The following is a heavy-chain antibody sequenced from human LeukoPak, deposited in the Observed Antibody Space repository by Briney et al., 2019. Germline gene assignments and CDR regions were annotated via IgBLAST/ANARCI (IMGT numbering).Heavy chain of an antibody. CDR1: GFTFSSYG. CDR2: ISGSGGST. Sequence: GGSLRLSCVASGFTFSSYGMSWVRQAPGKGLEWVSSISGSGGSTYYADSVKGRFTISRDNAKNSLYLQMNSLRSEDTAVYYCATESGITMVRIPFDYWGQGTLVTVSS. CDR3: ATESGITMVRIPFDY. J-gene: IGHJ4*02. D-gene: IGHD3-10*01. V-gene: IGHV3-23*01.